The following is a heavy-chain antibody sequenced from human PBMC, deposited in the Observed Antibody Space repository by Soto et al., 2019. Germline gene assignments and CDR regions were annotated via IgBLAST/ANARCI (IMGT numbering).Heavy chain of an antibody. V-gene: IGHV3-30-3*01. Sequence: GGSLRLSCVASGFTFDTYGIHWVRQAPGKGLQWVALISYGGSNTYYADSVRGRFTISRDNSKNALYLQMNTLRPEDTGVYYCARVTPGNNLYYFSGLDFWGQGTSVTVSS. CDR2: ISYGGSNT. CDR3: ARVTPGNNLYYFSGLDF. CDR1: GFTFDTYG. D-gene: IGHD1-1*01. J-gene: IGHJ6*02.